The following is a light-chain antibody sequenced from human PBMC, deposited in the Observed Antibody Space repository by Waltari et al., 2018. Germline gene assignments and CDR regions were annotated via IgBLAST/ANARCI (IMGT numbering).Light chain of an antibody. CDR3: CSYNDGPYV. V-gene: IGLV2-23*02. Sequence: QSALTQPASVSGSPGQSITISCTGTSSDVGTYNLVSWYQQHPGKAPKLMIYEVNKRPSVVSSRFSASRSGNTASLTISGLQAEDEADYYCCSYNDGPYVFGTGTKVTVL. CDR2: EVN. J-gene: IGLJ1*01. CDR1: SSDVGTYNL.